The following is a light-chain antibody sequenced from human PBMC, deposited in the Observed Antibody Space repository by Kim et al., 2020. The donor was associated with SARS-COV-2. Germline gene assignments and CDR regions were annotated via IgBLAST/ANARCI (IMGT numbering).Light chain of an antibody. CDR3: QQYKSYPYT. Sequence: SASVGDRVTITCRASETIINWLAWYQQKPGRAPKLLIYKASTLERGVPSRFSGSGSGTEFTLTISSLQPDDFATYLCQQYKSYPYTFGQGTKLEI. CDR2: KAS. V-gene: IGKV1-5*03. CDR1: ETIINW. J-gene: IGKJ2*01.